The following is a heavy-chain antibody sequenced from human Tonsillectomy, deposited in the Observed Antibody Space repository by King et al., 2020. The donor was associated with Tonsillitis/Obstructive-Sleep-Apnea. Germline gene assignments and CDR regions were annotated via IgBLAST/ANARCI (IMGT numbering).Heavy chain of an antibody. D-gene: IGHD1-26*01. V-gene: IGHV3-23*04. Sequence: VQLVESGGGLVQPGGSLRLSCAASGFTFSSYAMSWVRQAPGKGLEWVSTISGSGGRTYYAESVKGRFTISGDNSKNTLYLQMNSLRAEDTAVYYCAKGDDAGATGGTDSWGQGTLVTVSS. CDR3: AKGDDAGATGGTDS. CDR2: ISGSGGRT. J-gene: IGHJ4*02. CDR1: GFTFSSYA.